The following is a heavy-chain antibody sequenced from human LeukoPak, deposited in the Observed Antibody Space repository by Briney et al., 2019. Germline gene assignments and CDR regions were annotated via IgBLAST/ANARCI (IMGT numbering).Heavy chain of an antibody. Sequence: SETLSLTCTVSGGSISSYYWSWIRQPPGKGLEWIGNIYYSGSTNYNPSLKSRVTTSVDTSKNQFSLKLSSVTAADTAVYYCARLWSRYSSFDPWGQGTLVTVSS. CDR3: ARLWSRYSSFDP. V-gene: IGHV4-59*01. CDR1: GGSISSYY. J-gene: IGHJ5*02. CDR2: IYYSGST. D-gene: IGHD3-9*01.